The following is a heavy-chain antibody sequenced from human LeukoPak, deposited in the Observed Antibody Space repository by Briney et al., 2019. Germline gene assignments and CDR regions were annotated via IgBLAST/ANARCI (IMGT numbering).Heavy chain of an antibody. V-gene: IGHV5-51*01. D-gene: IGHD3-22*01. CDR1: GFNFTAYW. J-gene: IGHJ5*01. CDR3: ARHQYYYDSSGNYGWFDS. Sequence: GESLKISCKGSGFNFTAYWIAWVRQMPGKGLEWMGISHPINSDTKYSPSFQGQVTISADKSSSTAYLQWNSLKASDTAMYYCARHQYYYDSSGNYGWFDSWGQGTLVTVSS. CDR2: SHPINSDT.